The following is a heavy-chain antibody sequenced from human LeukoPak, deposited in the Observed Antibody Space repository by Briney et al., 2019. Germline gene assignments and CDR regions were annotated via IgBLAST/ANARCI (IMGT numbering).Heavy chain of an antibody. D-gene: IGHD3-22*01. V-gene: IGHV1-2*02. CDR2: INPNSGGT. Sequence: ASVKVSCKASGYTFTGYYMHWVRQAPGQGLEWMGWINPNSGGTNYAQKFQGRVTMTRDTSISAAYMELSRLRSDDTAVYYCARDDHSPYYYDSSGRNGFDPWGQGTLVTVSS. J-gene: IGHJ5*02. CDR1: GYTFTGYY. CDR3: ARDDHSPYYYDSSGRNGFDP.